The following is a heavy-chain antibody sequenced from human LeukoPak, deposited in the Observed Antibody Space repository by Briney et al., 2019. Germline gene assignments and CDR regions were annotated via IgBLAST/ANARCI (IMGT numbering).Heavy chain of an antibody. Sequence: GGSLRLSCAASGFSYSNAGMHWVRQAPGKGLEWVAFIPYYGTSQYYADSVKGRFTISRDNSQNTLYLQMNSLSAEDTAVYYCAKDLEEYCSGGSCSLFDYWGQGTLVTVSS. CDR3: AKDLEEYCSGGSCSLFDY. CDR2: IPYYGTSQ. D-gene: IGHD2-15*01. V-gene: IGHV3-30*02. CDR1: GFSYSNAG. J-gene: IGHJ4*02.